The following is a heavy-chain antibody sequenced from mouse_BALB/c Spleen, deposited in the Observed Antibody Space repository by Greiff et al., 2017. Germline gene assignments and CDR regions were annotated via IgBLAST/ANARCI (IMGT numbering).Heavy chain of an antibody. Sequence: VQLQQSAAELARPGASVKMSCTASGYTFTSYTMHWVKQRPGQGLEWIGYINPSSGYTEYNQKFKDKTTLTADKSSSTAYMQLSSLTSEDSAVYYCARYGGAWFAYWGQGTLVTVSA. CDR2: INPSSGYT. D-gene: IGHD1-1*01. V-gene: IGHV1-4*02. J-gene: IGHJ3*01. CDR1: GYTFTSYT. CDR3: ARYGGAWFAY.